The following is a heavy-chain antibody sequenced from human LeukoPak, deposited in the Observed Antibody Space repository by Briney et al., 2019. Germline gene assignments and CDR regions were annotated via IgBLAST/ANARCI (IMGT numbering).Heavy chain of an antibody. J-gene: IGHJ4*02. CDR2: ISPRSGDT. D-gene: IGHD3-10*01. Sequence: ASVEVSCKASGYSFTDYYMHWARQAPGQGLEWMGWISPRSGDTSYAQKFQGRVTMTRDTTINTVDMDLSGLTSDDTAVFYCARGREIHGGSDTKLDDYWGQGTLVTVSS. CDR3: ARGREIHGGSDTKLDDY. V-gene: IGHV1-2*02. CDR1: GYSFTDYY.